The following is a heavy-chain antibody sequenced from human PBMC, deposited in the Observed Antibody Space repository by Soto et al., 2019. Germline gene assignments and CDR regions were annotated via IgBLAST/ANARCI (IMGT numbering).Heavy chain of an antibody. V-gene: IGHV4-30-4*01. D-gene: IGHD3-22*01. CDR1: GGSSGSGDYY. J-gene: IGHJ3*01. Sequence: SETLSLTCTVSGGSSGSGDYYSSWIRQPPGKGLEWIGYIHYSGSTYYNPSLKSRVTISVDTSKNQFSLKLSSVTAADTAVYYCARESNYYDSSGPSSAWGQGTMVTVSS. CDR2: IHYSGST. CDR3: ARESNYYDSSGPSSA.